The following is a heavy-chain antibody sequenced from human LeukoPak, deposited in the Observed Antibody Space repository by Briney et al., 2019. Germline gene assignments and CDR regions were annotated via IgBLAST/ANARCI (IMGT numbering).Heavy chain of an antibody. J-gene: IGHJ4*02. CDR2: ISGRDGST. D-gene: IGHD1-26*01. Sequence: AGGSLRLSCAASGFSFSSYAMSWVRQAPGKGLEWVSGISGRDGSTYYADSVKGRFTISRDISKNTLYLQMNSLRAEDMAVYYCAKCGCQGADYWGQGTRVTVSS. CDR1: GFSFSSYA. CDR3: AKCGCQGADY. V-gene: IGHV3-23*01.